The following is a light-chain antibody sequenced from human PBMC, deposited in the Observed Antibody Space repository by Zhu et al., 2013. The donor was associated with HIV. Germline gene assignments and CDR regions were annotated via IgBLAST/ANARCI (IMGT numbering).Light chain of an antibody. CDR2: SAS. V-gene: IGKV1-39*01. Sequence: DIVMTQSPASLSASVGDRVTMTCRASQSVRTYVNWYRVKPGTAPRLLIFSASSLQSGVPSRFAGSGSGTDFTLTITNLQPEDFATYYCHQSYSFPNTFGQGTRLEI. CDR3: HQSYSFPNT. CDR1: QSVRTY. J-gene: IGKJ2*01.